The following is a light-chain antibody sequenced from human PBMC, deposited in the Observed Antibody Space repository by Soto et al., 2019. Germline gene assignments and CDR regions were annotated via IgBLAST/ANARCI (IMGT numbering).Light chain of an antibody. J-gene: IGLJ1*01. CDR1: SSHIGSNT. CDR3: AAWDDSLNGRYV. CDR2: SNN. V-gene: IGLV1-44*01. Sequence: VLTQPPSPSGTPGQRVIISCSGSSSHIGSNTVNWYQQLPGTAPKLLIYSNNQRPSGVPDRFSGSKSGTSASLAISGLQSEDEADYYCAAWDDSLNGRYVFGTGTKVTGL.